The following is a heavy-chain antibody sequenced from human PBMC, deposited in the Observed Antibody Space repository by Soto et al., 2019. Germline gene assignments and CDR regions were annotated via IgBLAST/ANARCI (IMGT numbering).Heavy chain of an antibody. D-gene: IGHD2-15*01. CDR1: GFTVSSKY. Sequence: GGSPRLSCPASGFTVSSKYMTWVRQAPGKGLEWVSLIQSGGTTYYADSVKGRFTISRDTSENTLHLQMDSLRVEDTAVYYCARDDVLCDGGRCYGIPLDVWGKGTRVTVSS. J-gene: IGHJ6*04. CDR3: ARDDVLCDGGRCYGIPLDV. CDR2: IQSGGTT. V-gene: IGHV3-66*01.